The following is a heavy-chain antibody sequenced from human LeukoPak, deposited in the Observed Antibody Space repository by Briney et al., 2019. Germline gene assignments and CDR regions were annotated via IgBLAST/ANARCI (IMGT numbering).Heavy chain of an antibody. J-gene: IGHJ5*02. CDR1: GYTLTSYG. CDR3: ARLVLGFFVNWFDP. D-gene: IGHD3-3*01. CDR2: ISAYNGNT. V-gene: IGHV1-18*01. Sequence: ASVKVSCKASGYTLTSYGISWVRQAPGQGLEWMGWISAYNGNTNYAQKFQGRVTMTRNTSISTAYMELSSLRSEDTAVYYCARLVLGFFVNWFDPWGQGTLVTVSS.